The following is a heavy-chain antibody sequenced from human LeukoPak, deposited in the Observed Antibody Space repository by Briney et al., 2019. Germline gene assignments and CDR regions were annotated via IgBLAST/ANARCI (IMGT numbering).Heavy chain of an antibody. CDR1: GYTFTSYY. Sequence: ASVKVSCKASGYTFTSYYMHWVRQAPGQGLEWMGMINPSGGRTTYAQKFQGRVTMTRDTSTSTANIELYSLRSDDTAAYYCTRGGRDYGDTRFDPWGQGTLVTVSS. V-gene: IGHV1-46*01. D-gene: IGHD4-17*01. CDR3: TRGGRDYGDTRFDP. CDR2: INPSGGRT. J-gene: IGHJ5*02.